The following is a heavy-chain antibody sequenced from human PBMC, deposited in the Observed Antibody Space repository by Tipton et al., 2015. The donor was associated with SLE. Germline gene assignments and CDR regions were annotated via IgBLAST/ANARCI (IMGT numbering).Heavy chain of an antibody. J-gene: IGHJ6*02. CDR2: IYYSGST. Sequence: TLSLTCAVYGGSFSGYYWSWIRQHPGKGLEWIGYIYYSGSTYYNPSLKSRVTISVDTSKNQFSLKLSSVTAADTAVYYCARHASYYYGMDVWGQGTTVTVSS. CDR3: ARHASYYYGMDV. V-gene: IGHV4-31*11. CDR1: GGSFSGYY.